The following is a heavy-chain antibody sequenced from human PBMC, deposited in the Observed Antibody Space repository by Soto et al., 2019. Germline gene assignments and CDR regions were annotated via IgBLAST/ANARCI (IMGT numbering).Heavy chain of an antibody. D-gene: IGHD3-22*01. CDR2: ISSSSSYI. Sequence: PGGSLRLSCVASGFRFSSYSMHWVRQAPGKGLEWVSSISSSSSYIYYADSVKGRFTISRDNAKNSLYLQMNSLRAEDTAVYYCARDNKVVINCWLEYWGQGTLVTVSS. J-gene: IGHJ4*02. V-gene: IGHV3-21*01. CDR1: GFRFSSYS. CDR3: ARDNKVVINCWLEY.